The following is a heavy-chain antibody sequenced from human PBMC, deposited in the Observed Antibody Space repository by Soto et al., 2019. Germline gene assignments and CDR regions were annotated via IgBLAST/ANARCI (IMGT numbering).Heavy chain of an antibody. V-gene: IGHV1-18*01. J-gene: IGHJ6*02. Sequence: QVQLVQSGAEVKKPGASVKVSCKASGYTFTSYGISWVRQAPGQGLEWMGWISAYNGNTNYVQKLQGRVTMTTDTSTSTAYMELRSLRSDDTAVYYCASTRLWFGEPWAQEYYYYVIDVWGQGTTVTVSS. D-gene: IGHD3-10*01. CDR2: ISAYNGNT. CDR3: ASTRLWFGEPWAQEYYYYVIDV. CDR1: GYTFTSYG.